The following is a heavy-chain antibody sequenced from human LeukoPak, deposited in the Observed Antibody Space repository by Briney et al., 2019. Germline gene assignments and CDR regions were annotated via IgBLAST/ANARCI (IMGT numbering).Heavy chain of an antibody. Sequence: TLSLTRAVSGGSISSGGYSWSWIRQPPGKGLEWIGYIYHSGSTYYNPSLKSRVTISVDRSKNQFSLKLSSVSAADTAVYYCARGVHDVRGAHYYYGMDVWGQGTTVTVSS. CDR2: IYHSGST. J-gene: IGHJ6*02. CDR3: ARGVHDVRGAHYYYGMDV. D-gene: IGHD3-10*01. V-gene: IGHV4-30-2*01. CDR1: GGSISSGGYS.